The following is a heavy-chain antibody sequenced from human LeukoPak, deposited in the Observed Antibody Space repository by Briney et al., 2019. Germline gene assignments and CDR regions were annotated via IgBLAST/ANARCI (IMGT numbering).Heavy chain of an antibody. J-gene: IGHJ5*02. CDR3: ARVGGILYGSGSYGWFDP. CDR1: GGTFSSYA. Sequence: GASVKVSCKASGGTFSSYASSWVRQAPGQVLEWMGGLIPIFGTANYAQKFQGSVTITADESTSTAYMELSSLRSEDTAVYYCARVGGILYGSGSYGWFDPWGQGTLVTVSS. D-gene: IGHD3-10*01. CDR2: LIPIFGTA. V-gene: IGHV1-69*13.